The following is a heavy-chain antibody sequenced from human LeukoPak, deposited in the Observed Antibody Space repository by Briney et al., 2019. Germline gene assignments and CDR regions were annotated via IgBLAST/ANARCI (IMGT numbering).Heavy chain of an antibody. D-gene: IGHD1-1*01. V-gene: IGHV3-13*01. CDR1: GFTFSSFD. CDR2: IGTASDT. Sequence: GGSLRLSCAASGFTFSSFDMHWVRQPTGQGLEWVSTIGTASDTYYPGSVEGRFTLSRDNAKNSLYLQMNSLTAGDTAVYYCARGPTRGKYYYMDVWGKGTTVTVSS. J-gene: IGHJ6*03. CDR3: ARGPTRGKYYYMDV.